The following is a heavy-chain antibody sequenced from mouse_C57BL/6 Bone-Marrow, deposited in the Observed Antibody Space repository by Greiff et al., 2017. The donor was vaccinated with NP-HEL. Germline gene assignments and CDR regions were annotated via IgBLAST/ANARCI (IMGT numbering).Heavy chain of an antibody. CDR3: ARVEDGSSPFAY. D-gene: IGHD1-1*01. Sequence: EVKLVESVAELVRPGASVKLSCTASGFNIKNTYMHWVKQRPEQGLEWIGRIDPANGNTKYAPKFQGKATITADTSSNTAYLQLSSLTSEDTAIYYCARVEDGSSPFAYWGQGTLVTVSA. CDR1: GFNIKNTY. J-gene: IGHJ3*01. CDR2: IDPANGNT. V-gene: IGHV14-3*01.